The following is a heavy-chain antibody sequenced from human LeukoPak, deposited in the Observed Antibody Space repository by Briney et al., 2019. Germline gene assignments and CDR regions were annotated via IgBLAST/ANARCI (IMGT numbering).Heavy chain of an antibody. Sequence: PSETLSLTCTVSGGSISSGGYSWSWIRQHPGKGLEWIGYTYYSGSTYYNPSLKSRVTISVDTSKNQFSLKLSSVTAADTAVYYCARGMIVVIDDAFDIWGQGTMVTVSS. CDR3: ARGMIVVIDDAFDI. CDR1: GGSISSGGYS. CDR2: TYYSGST. J-gene: IGHJ3*02. V-gene: IGHV4-31*03. D-gene: IGHD3-22*01.